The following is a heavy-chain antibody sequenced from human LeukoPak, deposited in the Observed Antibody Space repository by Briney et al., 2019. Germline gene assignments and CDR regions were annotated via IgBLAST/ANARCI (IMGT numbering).Heavy chain of an antibody. J-gene: IGHJ3*01. Sequence: SETLSLTCSVSGGSMSDSYWYWIRHPAATGMEWIGRIHAIGSTNYNPFLESRVIMSLDMSKRQFSLTLSAVTAADTATYYCARILDRDVWGQGTLVTVSP. V-gene: IGHV4-4*07. CDR1: GGSMSDSY. D-gene: IGHD3-22*01. CDR3: ARILDRDV. CDR2: IHAIGST.